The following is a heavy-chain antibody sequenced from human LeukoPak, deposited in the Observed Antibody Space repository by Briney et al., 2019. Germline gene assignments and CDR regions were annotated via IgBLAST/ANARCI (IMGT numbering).Heavy chain of an antibody. D-gene: IGHD6-19*01. CDR1: GYTFSSYG. V-gene: IGHV3-23*01. CDR2: ITPTGDRT. CDR3: AKPRSAWFDFGY. J-gene: IGHJ4*02. Sequence: GGSLRLSCEASGYTFSSYGMSWVRQAPGKGLEWVSFITPTGDRTYYADSVRGRFTISRDNSKNTLNLQMNSLRVDDTAVYYCAKPRSAWFDFGYWGQGTLVTVSS.